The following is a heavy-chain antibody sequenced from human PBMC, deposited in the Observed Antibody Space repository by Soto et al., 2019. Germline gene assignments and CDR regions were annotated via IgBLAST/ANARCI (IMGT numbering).Heavy chain of an antibody. J-gene: IGHJ4*02. D-gene: IGHD1-1*01. Sequence: EVQLVESGGGLVKPGGSLRLSLPAPGFTLPNAGSSWVRQAPGKGLEWVGRVRRKAEGGTTDYAAPVKGRFTISRDDSENTLYLQMNSLKIDDTAVYYCRRDWDDPVLWGQGTLVTVSS. CDR1: GFTLPNAG. V-gene: IGHV3-15*01. CDR3: RRDWDDPVL. CDR2: VRRKAEGGTT.